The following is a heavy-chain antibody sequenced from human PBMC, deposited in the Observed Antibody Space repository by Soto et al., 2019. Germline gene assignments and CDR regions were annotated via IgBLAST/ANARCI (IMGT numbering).Heavy chain of an antibody. J-gene: IGHJ6*02. CDR1: GFTFSSYS. Sequence: EVQLVESGGGLVKSGGSLRLSCAASGFTFSSYSMNWVRQAPGKGLEWVSSISSSSSYIYYADSVKGRFTISRDNAKNSLYLQMNSLRAEDTAVYYCARDPAYSSGWYDYYYYGMDVWGQGTTVTVSS. CDR2: ISSSSSYI. CDR3: ARDPAYSSGWYDYYYYGMDV. D-gene: IGHD6-19*01. V-gene: IGHV3-21*01.